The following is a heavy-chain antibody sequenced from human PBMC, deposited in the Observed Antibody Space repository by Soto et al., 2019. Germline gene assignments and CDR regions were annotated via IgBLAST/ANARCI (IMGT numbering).Heavy chain of an antibody. J-gene: IGHJ6*02. V-gene: IGHV4-30-4*01. CDR2: IYYSGNT. CDR3: GSSSLYGMDV. CDR1: GFSISSGYYY. Sequence: PSETLSLTCSVSGFSISSGYYYWRWIRQPPGKVLEWIGNIYYSGNTYYNPSLKSRLIISIDTSKNQFSLEVGSVTAADRDVYYCGSSSLYGMDVWGQGTMVTVSS.